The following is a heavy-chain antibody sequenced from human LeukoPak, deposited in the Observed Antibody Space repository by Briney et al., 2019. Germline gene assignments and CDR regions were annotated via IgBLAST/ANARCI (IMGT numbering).Heavy chain of an antibody. CDR3: ARGNIVVVVAATILFDY. D-gene: IGHD2-15*01. CDR1: GYTFTSYC. Sequence: GASVKVSCKASGYTFTSYCMHWVRQAPGQGLEWMGIINPSGGSTSYAQKFQGRVTMTRDTSTSTVYMELSSLRSEDTAVYYCARGNIVVVVAATILFDYWGQGTLVTVSS. CDR2: INPSGGST. J-gene: IGHJ4*02. V-gene: IGHV1-46*01.